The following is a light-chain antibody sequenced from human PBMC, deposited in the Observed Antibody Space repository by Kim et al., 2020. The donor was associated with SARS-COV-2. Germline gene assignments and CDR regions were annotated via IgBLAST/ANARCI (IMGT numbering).Light chain of an antibody. V-gene: IGLV3-21*04. J-gene: IGLJ2*01. CDR1: NIGSNR. Sequence: GRHARITCGGNNIGSNRGHWYQQKPGQAPVMLIYYYSHRRSGIPERFSCSNSGNTAILTTSSVEAGDEADYYCQVWDSSSDLHVVFGGGTQLTVL. CDR3: QVWDSSSDLHVV. CDR2: YYS.